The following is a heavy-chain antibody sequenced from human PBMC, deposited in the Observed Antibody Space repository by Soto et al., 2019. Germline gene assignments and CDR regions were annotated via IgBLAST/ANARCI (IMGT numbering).Heavy chain of an antibody. CDR1: GGSFSGYY. CDR2: INHSGST. D-gene: IGHD3-3*01. V-gene: IGHV4-34*01. CDR3: ASRDQFWSGYYTSPH. J-gene: IGHJ4*02. Sequence: PSETLSLTCAVYGGSFSGYYWSWIRQPPGKGLEWIGEINHSGSTNYNPSLKSRVTISVDTSKNQFSLKLSSVTAADTAVYYCASRDQFWSGYYTSPHWGQETLVTVSS.